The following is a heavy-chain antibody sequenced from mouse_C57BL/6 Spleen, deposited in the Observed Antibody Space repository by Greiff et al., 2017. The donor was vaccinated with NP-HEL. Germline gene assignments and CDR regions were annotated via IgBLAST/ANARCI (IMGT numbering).Heavy chain of an antibody. CDR1: GYTFTDYY. D-gene: IGHD1-1*01. V-gene: IGHV1-26*01. Sequence: EVQLQQSGPELVKPGASVKISCKASGYTFTDYYMNWVKQSHGKSLEWIGDINPNNGGTSYNQKFKGKATLTVDKSSSTAYMELRSLTSEDSAVYYCATDYGSSYVGGPYAMDYWGQGTSVTVSS. CDR3: ATDYGSSYVGGPYAMDY. CDR2: INPNNGGT. J-gene: IGHJ4*01.